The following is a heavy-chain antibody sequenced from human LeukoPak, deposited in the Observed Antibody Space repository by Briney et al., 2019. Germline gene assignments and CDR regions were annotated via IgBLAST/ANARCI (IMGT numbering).Heavy chain of an antibody. CDR3: AKVASSSWYAYFDY. J-gene: IGHJ4*02. Sequence: GGSLRLSCAASGFTFSNYAMSWVRQAPGKGLEWVSALSGSGVTTYYADSVKGLFTIFRDNSNSMLYLQMNSLRGGDTAVYYCAKVASSSWYAYFDYWGRGTLVTVSS. D-gene: IGHD6-13*01. CDR1: GFTFSNYA. CDR2: LSGSGVTT. V-gene: IGHV3-23*01.